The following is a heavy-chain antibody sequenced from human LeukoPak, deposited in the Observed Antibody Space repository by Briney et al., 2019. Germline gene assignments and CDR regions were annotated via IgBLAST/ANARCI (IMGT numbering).Heavy chain of an antibody. Sequence: GGSLRLSCAASGFTFSSSGMSWVRQTADKGLEWVSSIHASGGRAYYTDSVKGRFTVSRDNSKNTLYLQMSSLRVEDTAIYYCAKDLRDGDNYGFLDCWGQGTLVTVSP. CDR1: GFTFSSSG. CDR2: IHASGGRA. J-gene: IGHJ4*02. D-gene: IGHD5-24*01. V-gene: IGHV3-23*01. CDR3: AKDLRDGDNYGFLDC.